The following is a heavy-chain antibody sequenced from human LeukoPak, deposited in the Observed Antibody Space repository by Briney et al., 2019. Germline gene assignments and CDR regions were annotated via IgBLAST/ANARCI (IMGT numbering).Heavy chain of an antibody. J-gene: IGHJ4*02. Sequence: PGGSLRLSCAASGFTFSSYAMSWVRQAPGKGLEWVSSISSGGGATDSADSVKGRFTISRDNSKNTLYLQMNSLRAEDTAVYYCARDLGYGLDYWGQGTLVTVSS. V-gene: IGHV3-23*01. D-gene: IGHD5-18*01. CDR3: ARDLGYGLDY. CDR1: GFTFSSYA. CDR2: ISSGGGAT.